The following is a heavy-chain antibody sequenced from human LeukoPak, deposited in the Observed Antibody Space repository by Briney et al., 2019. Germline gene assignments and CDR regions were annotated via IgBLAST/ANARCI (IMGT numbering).Heavy chain of an antibody. V-gene: IGHV4-39*07. CDR2: IYYSGGT. Sequence: PSETLSLTCTVSGGSISSSSYYWGWIRQPPGKGLEWIGSIYYSGGTYYNPSLKSRVTISVDTSKNQFSLKLSSVTAADTAVYYCARDQAGATDYWGQGTLVTVSS. CDR3: ARDQAGATDY. J-gene: IGHJ4*02. D-gene: IGHD1-26*01. CDR1: GGSISSSSYY.